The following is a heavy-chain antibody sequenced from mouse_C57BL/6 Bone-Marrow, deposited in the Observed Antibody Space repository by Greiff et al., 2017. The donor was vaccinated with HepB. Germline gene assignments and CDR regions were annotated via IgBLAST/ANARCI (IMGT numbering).Heavy chain of an antibody. D-gene: IGHD1-1*01. CDR1: GYTFTSYW. J-gene: IGHJ2*01. CDR2: IDPSDSET. Sequence: VQLQQPGAELVRPGSSVKLSCKASGYTFTSYWMHWVKQRPIQGLEWIGNIDPSDSETHYNQKFKDKATLTVDKSSSTAYMQRSSLTSEDSAVYYCAREGTTVYFDYWGQGTTLTVSS. CDR3: AREGTTVYFDY. V-gene: IGHV1-52*01.